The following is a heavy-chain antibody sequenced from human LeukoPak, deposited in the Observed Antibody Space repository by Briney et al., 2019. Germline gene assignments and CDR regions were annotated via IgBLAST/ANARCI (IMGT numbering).Heavy chain of an antibody. CDR3: AKELRYFDWLSPFDY. D-gene: IGHD3-9*01. J-gene: IGHJ4*02. Sequence: PGGSLRLFCAASGFTLSSYGMHWVRQAPGKGLEWVAFIRYDGSNKYYADSVKGRFTISRDNSKNTLYLQMNSLRAEDTAVYYCAKELRYFDWLSPFDYWGQGTLVTVSS. CDR1: GFTLSSYG. CDR2: IRYDGSNK. V-gene: IGHV3-30*02.